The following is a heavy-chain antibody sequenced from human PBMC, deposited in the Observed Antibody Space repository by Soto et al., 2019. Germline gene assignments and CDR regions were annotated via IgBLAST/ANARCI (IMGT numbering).Heavy chain of an antibody. CDR1: GFTFSSYG. Sequence: GGSLRLSCAASGFTFSSYGMHWVRQAPGKGLEWVAVIWYDGSNKYYADSVKGRFTISRDNSKNTLYLQMNSLRAEDTAVYYCAKDRGSKTPTSHHDYWGQGTLVTVSS. CDR3: AKDRGSKTPTSHHDY. V-gene: IGHV3-33*06. J-gene: IGHJ4*02. D-gene: IGHD3-10*01. CDR2: IWYDGSNK.